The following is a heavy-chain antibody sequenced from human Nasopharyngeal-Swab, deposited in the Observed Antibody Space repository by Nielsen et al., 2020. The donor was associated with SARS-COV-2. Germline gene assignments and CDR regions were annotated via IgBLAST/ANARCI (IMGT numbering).Heavy chain of an antibody. Sequence: ASVTVSCKVSGYTLTELSIHWVRQAPGKGLEWMGGFDPEDGETIYAQKFQGRVTMTEDTSTDTAYMELSSLRSEDTAVYYCATSMAVAGTQPPLYWGQGTLVTVSS. D-gene: IGHD6-19*01. CDR3: ATSMAVAGTQPPLY. V-gene: IGHV1-24*01. CDR1: GYTLTELS. CDR2: FDPEDGET. J-gene: IGHJ4*02.